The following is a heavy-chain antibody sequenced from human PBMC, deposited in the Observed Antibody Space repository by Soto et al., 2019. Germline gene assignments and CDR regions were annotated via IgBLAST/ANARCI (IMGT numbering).Heavy chain of an antibody. Sequence: QLQLVESGGGVVQPGRSLRLSCAASGFTFSDYGMHWVRQAPGTGLEWVAVISYDGSDKYYADSVKGRFTISRDNSKTRLYLQLNSLRAEDTAVYYCATRERLFDYWGQGTLVTVSP. V-gene: IGHV3-30*03. D-gene: IGHD1-26*01. CDR2: ISYDGSDK. J-gene: IGHJ4*02. CDR3: ATRERLFDY. CDR1: GFTFSDYG.